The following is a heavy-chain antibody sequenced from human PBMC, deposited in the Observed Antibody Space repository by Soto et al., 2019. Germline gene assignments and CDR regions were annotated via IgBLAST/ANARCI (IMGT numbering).Heavy chain of an antibody. J-gene: IGHJ5*02. Sequence: GGALKISWKGSGYSFTSNWISWVRQMPGKVLASMGMIDASDSYTNSSPSFQGHVTISANKSISTAYLQWSSLKDSDTAIYYCARKYYYDSPGYLYRWFDXWGRRHLVAASX. CDR2: IDASDSYT. V-gene: IGHV5-10-1*01. CDR1: GYSFTSNW. D-gene: IGHD3-22*01. CDR3: ARKYYYDSPGYLYRWFDX.